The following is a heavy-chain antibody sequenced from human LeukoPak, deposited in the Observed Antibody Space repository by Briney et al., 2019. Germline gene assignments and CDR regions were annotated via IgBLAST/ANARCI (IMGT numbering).Heavy chain of an antibody. J-gene: IGHJ6*02. Sequence: SETLSLTCTVSGGSINNYYWSWIRRPPGKGLEWIGYIYNSGSTKYNPSLKSRVTMSVDTSKNQFSLNASSVTAADTAVYYCARVGISVAGRRSGYYGMDVWGQGTTVTVSS. V-gene: IGHV4-59*08. CDR2: IYNSGST. CDR3: ARVGISVAGRRSGYYGMDV. CDR1: GGSINNYY. D-gene: IGHD6-19*01.